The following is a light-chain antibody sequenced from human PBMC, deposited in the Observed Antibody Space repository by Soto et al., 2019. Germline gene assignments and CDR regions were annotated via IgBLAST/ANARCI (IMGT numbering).Light chain of an antibody. CDR1: SSDVGGYNC. Sequence: QSALTQPPSASGSPGQSVTISCTGTSSDVGGYNCVSWYQQHPGKAPKLMIYEVSKRPSGVPDRFSGSKSGNTASLTVSGLQAEDEADYYCSSYAGSTLFGGGTKVTVL. J-gene: IGLJ2*01. CDR2: EVS. V-gene: IGLV2-8*01. CDR3: SSYAGSTL.